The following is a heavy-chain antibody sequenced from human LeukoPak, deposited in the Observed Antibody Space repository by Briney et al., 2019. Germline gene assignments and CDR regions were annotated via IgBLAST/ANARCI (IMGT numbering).Heavy chain of an antibody. V-gene: IGHV2-5*01. CDR3: AHRHLGGPGY. Sequence: SGPTLVKPTQTLTLTCTYSGFSLSTSGLGEGWIRQPPGKSLEWLALIYWNDDKRYSPSLKSRLTITKDTSKNQVVLTMTNMDPVDTATYYCAHRHLGGPGYWGQGTLVTVSS. J-gene: IGHJ4*02. CDR2: IYWNDDK. CDR1: GFSLSTSGLG. D-gene: IGHD2-15*01.